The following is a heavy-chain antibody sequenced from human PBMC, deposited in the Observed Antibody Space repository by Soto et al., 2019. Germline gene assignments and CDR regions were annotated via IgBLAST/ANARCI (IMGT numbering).Heavy chain of an antibody. CDR1: GFTFSSYS. V-gene: IGHV3-21*01. Sequence: EVQLVESGGGLVKPGGSLRLSCAASGFTFSSYSMNWVRQAPGKGLEWVSSISSSSSYIYYADSVKGRFTISSDNAKNSLYLQMNSLRAEDTAVYYCARDATYYYDSSGYSFKAFDIWGQGTMVTVSS. CDR3: ARDATYYYDSSGYSFKAFDI. J-gene: IGHJ3*02. D-gene: IGHD3-22*01. CDR2: ISSSSSYI.